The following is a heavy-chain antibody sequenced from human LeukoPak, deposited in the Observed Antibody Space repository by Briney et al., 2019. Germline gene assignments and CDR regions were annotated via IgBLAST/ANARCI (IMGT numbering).Heavy chain of an antibody. J-gene: IGHJ4*02. Sequence: SETLSLTCAVYGGSFSGYYWSWIRQPPGKGLEWIGEINHSGSTNYNPSLKSRVTISVDTSKNQFSLKLSSVTAADTAVYYCARGPYDYGDYWGQGTLVTVSS. CDR1: GGSFSGYY. CDR3: ARGPYDYGDY. CDR2: INHSGST. D-gene: IGHD2-2*01. V-gene: IGHV4-34*01.